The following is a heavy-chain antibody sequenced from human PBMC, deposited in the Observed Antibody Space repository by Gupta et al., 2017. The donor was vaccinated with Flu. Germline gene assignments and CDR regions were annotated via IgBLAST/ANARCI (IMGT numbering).Heavy chain of an antibody. J-gene: IGHJ4*02. Sequence: DVQLVESGGGLVQPGGSLRLSCAASGFTFSSHWMTWVRQAPGKGLEWVANIHQDGSEKYYVDSVKGRFTISRDNAKNSVYLQMDNLRAEDTALYYCARDIRSGSSWFRDITNFDYWGQGTLVTVSS. CDR1: GFTFSSHW. D-gene: IGHD6-13*01. CDR2: IHQDGSEK. CDR3: ARDIRSGSSWFRDITNFDY. V-gene: IGHV3-7*04.